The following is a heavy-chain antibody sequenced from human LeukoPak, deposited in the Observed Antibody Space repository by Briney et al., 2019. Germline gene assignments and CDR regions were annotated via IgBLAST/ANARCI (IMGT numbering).Heavy chain of an antibody. J-gene: IGHJ5*02. CDR2: IRYDGSNK. Sequence: GGSLRLSCAASGFTFSSYGMHWVRQAPGKGLEWVAFIRYDGSNKYYADSVKGRFTISRDNSKNTLYLQMNSLRAEDTAVYYCAKDRGIVVVPAGTNWFDPWGQGTLVTVSS. CDR3: AKDRGIVVVPAGTNWFDP. CDR1: GFTFSSYG. V-gene: IGHV3-30*02. D-gene: IGHD2-2*01.